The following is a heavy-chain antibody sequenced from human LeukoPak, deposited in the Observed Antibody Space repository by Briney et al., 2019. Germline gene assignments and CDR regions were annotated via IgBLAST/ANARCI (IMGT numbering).Heavy chain of an antibody. V-gene: IGHV4-38-2*01. D-gene: IGHD4-17*01. J-gene: IGHJ4*02. Sequence: PSETLSLTCAVSGYSISSGYYWGWIRQPPGKGLEWIGSIYHSGSTYYNPSLKSRVTISVDTSKNQFSLKLSSVTAADTAVYYCATGEFTVTTYWGQGTLATVSS. CDR2: IYHSGST. CDR3: ATGEFTVTTY. CDR1: GYSISSGYY.